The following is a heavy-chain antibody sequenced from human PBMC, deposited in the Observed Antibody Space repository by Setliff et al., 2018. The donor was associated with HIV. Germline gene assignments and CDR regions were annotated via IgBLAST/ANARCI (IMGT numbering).Heavy chain of an antibody. Sequence: GGSLRLSCAASGFTVSSNYMSWVRQAPGQGLEWVSVLYSGGSTYYADSVKGRFTISRDNSKNTLYLQMNSLRADDTAVYYCARDRVYYDSSGSYGSYWYFDLWGRGTLVTVSS. CDR1: GFTVSSNY. CDR3: ARDRVYYDSSGSYGSYWYFDL. J-gene: IGHJ2*01. D-gene: IGHD3-22*01. V-gene: IGHV3-66*02. CDR2: LYSGGST.